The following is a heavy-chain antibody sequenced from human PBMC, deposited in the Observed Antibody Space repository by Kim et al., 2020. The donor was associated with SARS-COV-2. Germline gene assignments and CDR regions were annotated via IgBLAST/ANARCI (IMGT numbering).Heavy chain of an antibody. D-gene: IGHD6-19*01. CDR1: GGSISSYY. CDR3: ARGRRIAVAGTAYFDY. J-gene: IGHJ4*02. Sequence: SETLSLTCTVSGGSISSYYWSWIRQPPGKGLEWIGYIYYSGSTNYNPSLKSRVTISVDTSKNQFSLKLSSVTAADTAVYYCARGRRIAVAGTAYFDYWGQGTLVTVSS. V-gene: IGHV4-59*13. CDR2: IYYSGST.